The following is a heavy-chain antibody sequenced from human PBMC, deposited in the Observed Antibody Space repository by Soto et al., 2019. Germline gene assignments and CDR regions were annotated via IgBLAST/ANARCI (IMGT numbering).Heavy chain of an antibody. J-gene: IGHJ4*02. V-gene: IGHV3-23*01. CDR2: ISGSGVST. CDR1: GFTFSSYA. Sequence: GGSLRLSCAASGFTFSSYAMSWVRQAPGKGLEWVSSISGSGVSTYYADSVKGRFTISRDNSKNTLYLQMNSLRAEDTAVDYCARDGYCSGGSCYSVPVFDYWGQGTLVTVSS. CDR3: ARDGYCSGGSCYSVPVFDY. D-gene: IGHD2-15*01.